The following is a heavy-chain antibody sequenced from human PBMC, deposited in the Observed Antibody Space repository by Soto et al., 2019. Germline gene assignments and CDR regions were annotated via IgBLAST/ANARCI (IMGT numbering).Heavy chain of an antibody. V-gene: IGHV3-30*18. D-gene: IGHD3-10*01. CDR3: AKVGPYDSGSYMFRYNWFGP. CDR2: ISYDGSNK. Sequence: GGSLRLSCAASGFTFSSYGMHWVRQAPGKGLEWVAVISYDGSNKYYADSVKGRFTISRDNSKNTLYLQMNSLRAEDTAVYYCAKVGPYDSGSYMFRYNWFGPWGPGTLVTVSS. CDR1: GFTFSSYG. J-gene: IGHJ5*02.